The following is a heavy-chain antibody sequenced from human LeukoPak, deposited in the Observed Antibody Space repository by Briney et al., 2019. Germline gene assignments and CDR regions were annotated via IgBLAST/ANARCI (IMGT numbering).Heavy chain of an antibody. J-gene: IGHJ4*02. D-gene: IGHD5-18*01. CDR2: IYYSGST. V-gene: IGHV4-39*01. CDR1: GGSISSSSYY. CDR3: ARVDTAMVKEY. Sequence: VKPSETLSLTCTVSGGSISSSSYYWGWIRQPPGKGLEWIGSIYYSGSTYYNPSLKSRVTISVDTSKNQFSLKLSSVTAADTAVYYCARVDTAMVKEYWGQGTLVTVSS.